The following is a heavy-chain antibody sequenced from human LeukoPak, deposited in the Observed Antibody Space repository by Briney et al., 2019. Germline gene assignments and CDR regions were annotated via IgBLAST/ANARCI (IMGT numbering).Heavy chain of an antibody. CDR2: IIGNGGAV. CDR3: AKDGGLWVSAHWGDS. Sequence: GGSLRLSCAASGFTFSIYAMNWVRQAPGKGLEWVSLIIGNGGAVYYADSVKGRFTVSRDNSKNTLFLQMNSLRAEDTAVYYCAKDGGLWVSAHWGDSWGRGTLVTVSS. CDR1: GFTFSIYA. V-gene: IGHV3-23*01. J-gene: IGHJ4*02. D-gene: IGHD7-27*01.